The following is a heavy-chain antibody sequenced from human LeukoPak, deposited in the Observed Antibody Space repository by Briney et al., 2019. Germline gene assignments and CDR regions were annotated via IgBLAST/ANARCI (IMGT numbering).Heavy chain of an antibody. CDR1: GFTFSSYA. J-gene: IGHJ4*02. Sequence: HAGGSLRLSCAASGFTFSSYAMGWVPQAPGKGLEGVSSINYSGTVTYYADSVRGRFTISRDNSKNMVFLQMYSLRAEDTAVYFCAKDRVPASASYYRGAFDYWGQGTLVPVSS. CDR2: INYSGTVT. D-gene: IGHD3-10*01. CDR3: AKDRVPASASYYRGAFDY. V-gene: IGHV3-23*01.